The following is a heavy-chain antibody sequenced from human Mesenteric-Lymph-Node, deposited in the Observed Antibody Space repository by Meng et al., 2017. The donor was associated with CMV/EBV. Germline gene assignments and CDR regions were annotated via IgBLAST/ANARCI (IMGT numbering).Heavy chain of an antibody. Sequence: SETLSLTCAVYGGSFSGYYWSWIRQPPGKGPEWIGEINHSGSTTYNPSLKSRVTISVDTSKNQFSLKLSSVTAADTAVYYCARVGRYCSSTSCRYYFDYWGQGTLVTVSS. CDR2: INHSGST. CDR3: ARVGRYCSSTSCRYYFDY. D-gene: IGHD2-2*01. V-gene: IGHV4-34*01. CDR1: GGSFSGYY. J-gene: IGHJ4*02.